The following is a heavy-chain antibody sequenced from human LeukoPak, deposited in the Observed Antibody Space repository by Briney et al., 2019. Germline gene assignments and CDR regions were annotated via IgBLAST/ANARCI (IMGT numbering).Heavy chain of an antibody. CDR2: ISYDGSNK. CDR3: AREESSKDDAFDI. V-gene: IGHV3-30-3*01. Sequence: GGSLRLSCAASGFTFSSYAMHWVRQAPGKGLEWVAVISYDGSNKYYADPVKGRFTISRDNSKNTLYLQMNSLRAEDTAVYYCAREESSKDDAFDIWGQGTMVTVSS. D-gene: IGHD2-2*01. J-gene: IGHJ3*02. CDR1: GFTFSSYA.